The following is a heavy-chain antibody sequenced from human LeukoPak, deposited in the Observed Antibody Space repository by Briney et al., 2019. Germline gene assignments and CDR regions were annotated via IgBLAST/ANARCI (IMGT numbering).Heavy chain of an antibody. CDR3: ATSYCSGGSCYPQYFQH. CDR2: LYSGGNT. CDR1: GFTVSSNY. V-gene: IGHV3-66*02. D-gene: IGHD2-15*01. Sequence: GGSLRLSCAASGFTVSSNYMSWVRQAPGKGLEWVSLLYSGGNTYYADSAKGRFTISRDNSKSTLYLQMNSLRAEDTAVYYCATSYCSGGSCYPQYFQHWGQGTLVTVSS. J-gene: IGHJ1*01.